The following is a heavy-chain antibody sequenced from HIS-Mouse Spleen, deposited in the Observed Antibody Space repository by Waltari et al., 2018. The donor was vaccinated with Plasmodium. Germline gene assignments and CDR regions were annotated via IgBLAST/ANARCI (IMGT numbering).Heavy chain of an antibody. CDR1: GYTFSSYG. J-gene: IGHJ4*02. V-gene: IGHV1-18*01. D-gene: IGHD1-26*01. CDR2: VSGDKGNT. CDR3: ARLLPWVHGHFDY. Sequence: QVQLVQSGAEGKRPGASVKVSCKASGYTFSSYGISWVRQAPGQGLEWMGWVSGDKGNTTKAQKVQGRVTMTTETSTSTAYMELRSLRSDDTAVYYCARLLPWVHGHFDYWGQGTLVTVSS.